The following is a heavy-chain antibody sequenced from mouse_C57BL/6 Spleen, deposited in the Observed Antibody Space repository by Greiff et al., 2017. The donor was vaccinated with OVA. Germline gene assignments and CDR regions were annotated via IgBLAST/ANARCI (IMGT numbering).Heavy chain of an antibody. D-gene: IGHD1-1*01. Sequence: QVQLQQPGAELVKPGASVKMSCKASGYTFTSYWITWVKQRPGQGLEWIGDIYPGSGSTNYNEKFKSKATLTVDTSSSTAYMQLSSLTSEDSAVYYCARDEWDYYGSRAWFAYWGQGTLVTVSA. V-gene: IGHV1-55*01. J-gene: IGHJ3*01. CDR1: GYTFTSYW. CDR3: ARDEWDYYGSRAWFAY. CDR2: IYPGSGST.